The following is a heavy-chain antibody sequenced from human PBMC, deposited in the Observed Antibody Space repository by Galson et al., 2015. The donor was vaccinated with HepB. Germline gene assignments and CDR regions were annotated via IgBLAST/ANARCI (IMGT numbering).Heavy chain of an antibody. Sequence: SLRLSCAASGFKFSNYWMSWVRQAPGKGLEWVANINQDGSEKYYVDSVKGRFIISRDNAKNSLYLQMNSLRAEDTAVYYCASARGTTQNSFDTWGQGTLVTVSS. CDR3: ASARGTTQNSFDT. J-gene: IGHJ5*02. CDR1: GFKFSNYW. CDR2: INQDGSEK. D-gene: IGHD4-11*01. V-gene: IGHV3-7*01.